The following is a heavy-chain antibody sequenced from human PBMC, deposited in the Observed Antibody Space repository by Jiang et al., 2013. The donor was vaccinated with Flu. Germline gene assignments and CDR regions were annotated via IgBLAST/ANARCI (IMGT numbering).Heavy chain of an antibody. D-gene: IGHD3-3*01. CDR2: SLMWGH. J-gene: IGHJ6*02. V-gene: IGHV4-59*01. CDR1: GASINTYH. Sequence: LLKPSETLSLTCNVSGASINTYHWNWIRQPPGRDWSGLHASLMWGHQVQPSLKSRVAIAIDTSENQFSLNLASVTAADTAVYFCARDPTIFGKNRIRHYGFDVWGQGTTVTVSS. CDR3: ARDPTIFGKNRIRHYGFDV.